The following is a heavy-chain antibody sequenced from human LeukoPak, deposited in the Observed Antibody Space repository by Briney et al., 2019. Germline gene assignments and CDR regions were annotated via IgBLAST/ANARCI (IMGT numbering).Heavy chain of an antibody. J-gene: IGHJ5*02. CDR2: INPNSGGT. V-gene: IGHV1-2*02. CDR1: GYTFTGYY. D-gene: IGHD6-19*01. Sequence: ASVKVSCKASGYTFTGYYMHWVRQAPGQGLEWMGWINPNSGGTNYAQKFQGRVTMTRDTSISTAYMELSRLRSDDTAVYYCARVGAVADHWLDPWGQGTLVTVSS. CDR3: ARVGAVADHWLDP.